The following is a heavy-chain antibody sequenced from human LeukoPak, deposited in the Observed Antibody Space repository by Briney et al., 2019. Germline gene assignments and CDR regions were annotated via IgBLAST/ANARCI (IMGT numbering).Heavy chain of an antibody. CDR3: ASYGSGSPYFDY. D-gene: IGHD3-10*01. J-gene: IGHJ4*02. CDR2: ISGSGGST. Sequence: GGSLRLSCTVSGFTLSSYEMTWFRQAPGKGLEWVSAISGSGGSTYYADYVKGRFTISRDNSKNTLYLQMNSLRAEDTAVYYCASYGSGSPYFDYWGQGTLVTVSS. V-gene: IGHV3-23*01. CDR1: GFTLSSYE.